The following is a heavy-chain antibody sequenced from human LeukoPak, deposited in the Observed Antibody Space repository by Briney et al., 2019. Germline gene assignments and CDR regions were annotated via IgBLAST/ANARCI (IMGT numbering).Heavy chain of an antibody. V-gene: IGHV4-34*01. CDR1: GGSFSGYF. CDR3: ARRSKDSSGYYYFDY. Sequence: PSETLSLTCAVYGGSFSGYFWTWIRQPPGKGLEWIGEINHSGSTNYNPSLKGRATISVDTSKNQFSLKPSSVTAADTAVYYCARRSKDSSGYYYFDYWGQGTLVTVSS. J-gene: IGHJ4*02. D-gene: IGHD3-22*01. CDR2: INHSGST.